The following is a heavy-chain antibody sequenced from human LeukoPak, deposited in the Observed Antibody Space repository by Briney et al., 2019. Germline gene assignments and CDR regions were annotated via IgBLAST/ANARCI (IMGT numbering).Heavy chain of an antibody. J-gene: IGHJ4*02. CDR2: ISWDGDST. D-gene: IGHD5-24*01. CDR1: GFTFDDYT. Sequence: GGSLRLSCAASGFTFDDYTMHWVRQAPGRGLEWVSLISWDGDSTYYADSVKGRFTISRDNSKNSLYLQMNSLRTEGTALYYCANGRNGYIHWGQGTLVTVSS. CDR3: ANGRNGYIH. V-gene: IGHV3-43*01.